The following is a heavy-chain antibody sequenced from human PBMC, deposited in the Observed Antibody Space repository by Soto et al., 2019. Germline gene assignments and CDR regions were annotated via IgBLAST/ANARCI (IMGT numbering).Heavy chain of an antibody. CDR2: ISYDGSNK. CDR1: GFNSSSYG. CDR3: AKDSLTPSLLNIVVVPAAIYYYGMDV. J-gene: IGHJ6*02. D-gene: IGHD2-2*01. V-gene: IGHV3-30*18. Sequence: GGSLRPSCADSGFNSSSYGLHWVRQSPGKGLESLAVISYDGSNKYYADSVKGRFTISRDNSKNTLYLQMNSLRAEDTAVYYCAKDSLTPSLLNIVVVPAAIYYYGMDVWGQGT.